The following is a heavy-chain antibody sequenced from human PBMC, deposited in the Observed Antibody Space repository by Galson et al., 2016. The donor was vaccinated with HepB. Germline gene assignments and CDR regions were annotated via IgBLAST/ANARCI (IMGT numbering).Heavy chain of an antibody. CDR2: ISGYNGNT. CDR1: GFTFTRSG. J-gene: IGHJ4*02. V-gene: IGHV1-18*01. Sequence: SVKVSCKASGFTFTRSGINWVRQAPGQGLEWLGWISGYNGNTKYQQRFQGRVTMTADTSTSTAYMELRNLTSDDTAVYYCARALVLGSSMADHWGQGILVTVSS. CDR3: ARALVLGSSMADH. D-gene: IGHD3-10*01.